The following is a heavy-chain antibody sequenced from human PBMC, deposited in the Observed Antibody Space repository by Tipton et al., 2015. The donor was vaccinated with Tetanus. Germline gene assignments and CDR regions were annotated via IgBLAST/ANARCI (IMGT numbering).Heavy chain of an antibody. V-gene: IGHV3-21*01. Sequence: SLRLSCAASGFIFSDYSMNWVRQAPGKGLEWVAAVSGDSTSYADSLKGRFTISRDNAKNSLFLQMNSLRAEDTAVYYWARGGEYSPDYWGQGTLVTVSS. CDR3: ARGGEYSPDY. CDR1: GFIFSDYS. CDR2: VSGDST. J-gene: IGHJ4*02. D-gene: IGHD4-11*01.